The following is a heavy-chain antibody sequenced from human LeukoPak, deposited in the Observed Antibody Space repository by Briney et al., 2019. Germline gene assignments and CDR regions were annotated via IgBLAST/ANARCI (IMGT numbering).Heavy chain of an antibody. V-gene: IGHV3-43*01. CDR1: GFTFDDYT. D-gene: IGHD3-10*01. CDR3: AKDSHYYGSGSPYWYFDL. CDR2: ISWDGGST. Sequence: GGSLRLSCAASGFTFDDYTMHWVRQAPGKGLEWVSLISWDGGSTYYADSVKGRFTISRDNSKNSLYLQMNSLRTEDTALYYRAKDSHYYGSGSPYWYFDLWGRGTLVTVSP. J-gene: IGHJ2*01.